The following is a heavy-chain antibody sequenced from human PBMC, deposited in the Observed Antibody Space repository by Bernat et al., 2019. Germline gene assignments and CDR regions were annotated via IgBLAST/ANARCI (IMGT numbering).Heavy chain of an antibody. CDR2: INHSGSA. Sequence: QVQLQQWGAGLLKPSETLSLTCAVYGGSFSDYYWNWIRQPPGKGLEWIGEINHSGSANYNPSLKSRVTISVDTSKNQFSLKVSSVTAADTAVYYCARGRKYSGGLGWFDPWGQGTLVTVSS. V-gene: IGHV4-34*01. D-gene: IGHD6-19*01. J-gene: IGHJ5*02. CDR1: GGSFSDYY. CDR3: ARGRKYSGGLGWFDP.